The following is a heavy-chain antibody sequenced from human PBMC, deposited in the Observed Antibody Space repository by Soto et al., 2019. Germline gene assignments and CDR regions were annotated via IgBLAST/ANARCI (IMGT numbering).Heavy chain of an antibody. CDR2: IYYSGST. CDR1: GGSISSGDYY. V-gene: IGHV4-30-4*01. CDR3: ARIVSRITVFWVVIPQNWFDP. Sequence: PSETLSLTCTVSGGSISSGDYYWSWIRQPPGKGLEWIGYIYYSGSTYYNPSLKSRVTISVDTSKNQFSLKLSSVTAATTAVYYCARIVSRITVFWVVIPQNWFDPWGKGTLGT. D-gene: IGHD3-3*01. J-gene: IGHJ5*02.